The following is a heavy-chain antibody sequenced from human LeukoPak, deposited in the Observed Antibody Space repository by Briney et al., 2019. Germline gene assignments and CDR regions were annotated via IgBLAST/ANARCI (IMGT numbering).Heavy chain of an antibody. J-gene: IGHJ4*02. Sequence: GASVKVSCKASGYTFTGYYMHWVRQAPGQGLEWMGWINPNSGGTSYAQKFQGRVTMTRDTSTSTVYMELSSLRSEDTAVYYCARDESSSGPLYYFDYWGQGTLVTVSS. V-gene: IGHV1-2*02. CDR1: GYTFTGYY. CDR2: INPNSGGT. CDR3: ARDESSSGPLYYFDY. D-gene: IGHD3-22*01.